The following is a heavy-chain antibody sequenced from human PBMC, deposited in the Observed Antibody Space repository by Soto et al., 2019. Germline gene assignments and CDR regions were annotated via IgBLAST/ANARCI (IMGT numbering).Heavy chain of an antibody. Sequence: QVQLLQSGAEVKKPGASVKVSCKASGYTFTSYAMHWVRQAPGQRLDWMGWINAGNGNTKYSQKLQGRVTITRDTSASTAYMELSSLRSEDTAVYYCARDLGDVVVTQDGMDVWGQGTTVTVSS. D-gene: IGHD2-2*01. CDR2: INAGNGNT. J-gene: IGHJ6*02. CDR3: ARDLGDVVVTQDGMDV. CDR1: GYTFTSYA. V-gene: IGHV1-3*01.